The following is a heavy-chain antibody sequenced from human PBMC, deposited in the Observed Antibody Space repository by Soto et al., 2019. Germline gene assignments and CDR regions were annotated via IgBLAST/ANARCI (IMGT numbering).Heavy chain of an antibody. V-gene: IGHV4-34*01. J-gene: IGHJ6*03. D-gene: IGHD2-15*01. CDR2: INHSGST. Sequence: QVQLQQWGAGLLKPSETLSLTCAVYGGSFSGYYWSWIRQPPGKELEWIGEINHSGSTNYNPSLKSRVTITVDTSQNQFSLKLSSVTAADTAVYYCAGGKVAATNYYYYYMDVWGKGTTVPVSS. CDR1: GGSFSGYY. CDR3: AGGKVAATNYYYYYMDV.